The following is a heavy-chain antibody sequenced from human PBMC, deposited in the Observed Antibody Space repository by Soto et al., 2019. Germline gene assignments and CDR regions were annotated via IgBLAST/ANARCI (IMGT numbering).Heavy chain of an antibody. V-gene: IGHV4-59*01. J-gene: IGHJ4*02. CDR2: IYYSGST. Sequence: QVQLQESGPGLVKPSETLSLTCTVSGGSISIYNWSWFRQPPGKGLEWIGYIYYSGSTNYNPSLKSRVTISVDTSKNQFSLNLSSVTAADTAMYYCTRAGGYSYGWYYFDYWGQGTLITVSS. CDR1: GGSISIYN. CDR3: TRAGGYSYGWYYFDY. D-gene: IGHD5-18*01.